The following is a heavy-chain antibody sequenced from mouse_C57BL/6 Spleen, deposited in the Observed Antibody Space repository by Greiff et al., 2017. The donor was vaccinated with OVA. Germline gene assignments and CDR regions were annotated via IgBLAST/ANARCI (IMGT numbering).Heavy chain of an antibody. CDR2: IDPETGGT. CDR1: GYTFTDYE. CDR3: TRRGGGNYFDY. Sequence: QVQLQQSGAELVRPGASVTLSCKASGYTFTDYEMHWVKQTPVHGLEWIGAIDPETGGTAYNQKFKGKAILTADKSSSTAYMELRSLTSEDSAVYYCTRRGGGNYFDYWGQGTTLTVSS. J-gene: IGHJ2*01. V-gene: IGHV1-15*01.